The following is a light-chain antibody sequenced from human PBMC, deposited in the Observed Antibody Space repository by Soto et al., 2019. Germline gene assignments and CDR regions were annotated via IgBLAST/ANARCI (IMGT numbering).Light chain of an antibody. V-gene: IGKV1-27*01. J-gene: IGKJ4*01. CDR1: QGIGVY. CDR3: QKYNSAPLT. CDR2: AAS. Sequence: DIQMTQSPSSLSASLGDRVTITCRASQGIGVYLAWFQQKPGNVPKLLIYAASTLQSGVPSRFSGSGSGTDFTLTISSLQPVDFATYYCQKYNSAPLTFGGGTKVDIK.